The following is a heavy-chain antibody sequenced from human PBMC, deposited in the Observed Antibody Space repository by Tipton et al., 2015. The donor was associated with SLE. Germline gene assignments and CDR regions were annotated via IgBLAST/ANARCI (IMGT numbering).Heavy chain of an antibody. Sequence: SGFTFSSYAMHWVRQAPGKGLEWVAVIWYDGSNKYYADSVKGRFTISRDNSKNTLYLQMNSLRAEDTAVYYCAKAGDILTGYQPLDYWGQGTLVTVSS. V-gene: IGHV3-33*06. CDR3: AKAGDILTGYQPLDY. CDR1: GFTFSSYA. D-gene: IGHD3-9*01. J-gene: IGHJ4*02. CDR2: IWYDGSNK.